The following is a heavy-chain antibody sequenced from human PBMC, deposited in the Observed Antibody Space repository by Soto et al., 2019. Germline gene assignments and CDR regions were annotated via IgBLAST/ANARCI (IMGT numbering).Heavy chain of an antibody. CDR3: ARYRREAVAGYTLDN. D-gene: IGHD6-13*01. V-gene: IGHV4-61*01. CDR1: GYSITNGYY. Sequence: PSETLSLTCAVSGYSITNGYYWTWIRQPPGKGLEWIGYVYNSGSTNYNPSLKSRVTISEDTSKSQFSLKVNSMTAADTAVYYCARYRREAVAGYTLDNWGQGILVTVSS. CDR2: VYNSGST. J-gene: IGHJ4*02.